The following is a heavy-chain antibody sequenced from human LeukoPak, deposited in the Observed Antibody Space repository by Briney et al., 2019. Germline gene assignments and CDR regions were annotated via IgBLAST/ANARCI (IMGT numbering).Heavy chain of an antibody. Sequence: GGSLRLSCAASGFTFSNHGMNWVRQAPGKGLEWLSGVSPPGGGTYYADSVKGRFTISRDDSKNTLSLQMNSLRAEDTALYYCAKTRSNSLYSGSLVWFDYWGQGTLVTVSS. V-gene: IGHV3-23*01. CDR2: VSPPGGGT. CDR1: GFTFSNHG. CDR3: AKTRSNSLYSGSLVWFDY. J-gene: IGHJ4*02. D-gene: IGHD1-26*01.